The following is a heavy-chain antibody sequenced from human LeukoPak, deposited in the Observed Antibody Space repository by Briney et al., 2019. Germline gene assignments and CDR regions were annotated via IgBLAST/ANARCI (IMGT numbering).Heavy chain of an antibody. Sequence: PGRSLRLSCAASGFTFSSYGMHWVRQAPGKGLGWVAVISYDGSNKYYADSVKGRFTISRDNSKNTLYLQMNSLRAEDTAVYYCAKDQGSGGSGSYFDYWGQGTLVTVSS. D-gene: IGHD3-10*01. J-gene: IGHJ4*02. CDR1: GFTFSSYG. CDR2: ISYDGSNK. CDR3: AKDQGSGGSGSYFDY. V-gene: IGHV3-30*18.